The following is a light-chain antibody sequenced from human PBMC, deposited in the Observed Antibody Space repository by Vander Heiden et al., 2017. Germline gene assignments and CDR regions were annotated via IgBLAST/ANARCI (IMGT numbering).Light chain of an antibody. CDR1: SPNIGSNT. CDR2: SNN. J-gene: IGLJ2*01. V-gene: IGLV1-44*01. Sequence: QSVGTQPPSASGTPGQRATIACSGSSPNIGSNTVNWYPHLPGSAPQLLIYSNNQRPSGVPDRFSGSKSGTSGSLAISGLRSEDEADYFCATWDDSLNGPVFGGGTKLTIL. CDR3: ATWDDSLNGPV.